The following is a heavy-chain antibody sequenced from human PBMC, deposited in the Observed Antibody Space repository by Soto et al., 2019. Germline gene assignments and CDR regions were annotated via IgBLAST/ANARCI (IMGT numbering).Heavy chain of an antibody. CDR2: IIPIFGTA. D-gene: IGHD3-3*01. CDR1: GGTFSSYA. J-gene: IGHJ4*02. CDR3: ARDPDFWGEGDPSYYFDY. V-gene: IGHV1-69*05. Sequence: GASVKVSCKASGGTFSSYAISWVRQAPGQGLEWMGGIIPIFGTANYAQKFQGRVTMTTDTSTSTAYMELRSLRSDDTAVYYCARDPDFWGEGDPSYYFDYWGQGTLVTVSS.